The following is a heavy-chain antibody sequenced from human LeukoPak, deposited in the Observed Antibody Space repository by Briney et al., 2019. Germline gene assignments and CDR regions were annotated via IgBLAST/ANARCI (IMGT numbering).Heavy chain of an antibody. Sequence: PGGSLRLSCAASGFTFDDYAMHWVRQAPGKGLEWVSGISWNSGSIGYADSVKGRFTISRDNAKNSLYLQMNSLRAEDTALYYCAKDLGYSSGWYSSGYFQHWGQGTLVTVSS. CDR3: AKDLGYSSGWYSSGYFQH. CDR1: GFTFDDYA. CDR2: ISWNSGSI. J-gene: IGHJ1*01. V-gene: IGHV3-9*01. D-gene: IGHD6-19*01.